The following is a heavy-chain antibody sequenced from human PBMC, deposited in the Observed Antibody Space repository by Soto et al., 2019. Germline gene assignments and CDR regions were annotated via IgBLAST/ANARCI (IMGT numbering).Heavy chain of an antibody. CDR1: GGSVSSGIYY. CDR3: ARGHYDFRSGPRGYYYYGMDV. V-gene: IGHV4-61*01. D-gene: IGHD3-3*01. CDR2: IYYSGST. Sequence: SETLSLTCTVSGGSVSSGIYYWSWIRHPPGKGLEWIGYIYYSGSTNYNPSLKSRVTISVDTSKNQFSLKLSSVTAADTAVYYCARGHYDFRSGPRGYYYYGMDVWGQGTTLTV. J-gene: IGHJ6*02.